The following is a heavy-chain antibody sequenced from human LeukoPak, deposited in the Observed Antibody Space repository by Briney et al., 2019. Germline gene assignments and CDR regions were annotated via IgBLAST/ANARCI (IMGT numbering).Heavy chain of an antibody. D-gene: IGHD3-10*01. CDR1: GGSVNSGNYY. CDR3: ARGRVRFDP. J-gene: IGHJ5*02. CDR2: IYYSGST. Sequence: SETLPLTCTVSGGSVNSGNYYWSWIRQPPGKGLEWIGYIYYSGSTNYNPSLKSRVTISVDTSKNQFSLKLSSVTAADTAVYYCARGRVRFDPWGQGTLVTVSS. V-gene: IGHV4-61*01.